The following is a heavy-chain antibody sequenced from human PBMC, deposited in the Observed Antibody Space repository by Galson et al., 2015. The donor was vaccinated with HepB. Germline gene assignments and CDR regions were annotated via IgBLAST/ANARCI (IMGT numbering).Heavy chain of an antibody. Sequence: SLRLSCAASGFTISRHYMSWVRQAPGKGLEWVANIKQDGSDKFYVQSVEGRFTISRDNGKNSLSLQMNSLRVEDTAIYYCAREAVVGDRDDAIDIWGQGTMVTVSS. CDR3: AREAVVGDRDDAIDI. D-gene: IGHD1-26*01. CDR2: IKQDGSDK. V-gene: IGHV3-7*01. J-gene: IGHJ3*02. CDR1: GFTISRHY.